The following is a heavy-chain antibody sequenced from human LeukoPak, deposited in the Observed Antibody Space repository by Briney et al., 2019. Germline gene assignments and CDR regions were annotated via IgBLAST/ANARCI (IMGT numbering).Heavy chain of an antibody. CDR1: GGSISSSSYY. D-gene: IGHD2-15*01. V-gene: IGHV4-39*01. Sequence: PSKTLSLTCTVSGGSISSSSYYWGWIRQPPGKGLEWIGTMFYAGDTFYNPSLESRVTISVDTSKNQFSLKLTSVTAADRAVYYCARTDIGRFSYFDYWVQGTLVTVSS. J-gene: IGHJ4*02. CDR2: MFYAGDT. CDR3: ARTDIGRFSYFDY.